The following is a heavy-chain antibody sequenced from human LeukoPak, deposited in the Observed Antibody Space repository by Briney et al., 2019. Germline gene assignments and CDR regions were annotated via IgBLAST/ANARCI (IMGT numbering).Heavy chain of an antibody. V-gene: IGHV3-53*01. CDR1: GFTVSDYY. CDR3: ARGGAFYWNPRY. J-gene: IGHJ4*02. Sequence: PGGSLRLSCVASGFTVSDYYMSWVRQAPGKGLEWVSLLYTDDTTIYADSVEGRFTISRDDSKNTIYPHMTTLRGEDTAVYYCARGGAFYWNPRYWGQGTLVTVSS. D-gene: IGHD1-1*01. CDR2: LYTDDTT.